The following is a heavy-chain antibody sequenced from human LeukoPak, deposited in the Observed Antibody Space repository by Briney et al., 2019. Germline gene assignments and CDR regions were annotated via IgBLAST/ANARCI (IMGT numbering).Heavy chain of an antibody. CDR1: GFSFSNFG. CDR2: IWHDGSAE. Sequence: PGGSLRLSCAAAGFSFSNFGMHWVRQAPGKGLEWVAVIWHDGSAEFYVDSVKGRFKISRDDSKNTLYLQINSLKVEDTALYYCARDDRGGWSGHFASWGQGTLVTVSS. J-gene: IGHJ4*02. CDR3: ARDDRGGWSGHFAS. V-gene: IGHV3-33*01. D-gene: IGHD6-19*01.